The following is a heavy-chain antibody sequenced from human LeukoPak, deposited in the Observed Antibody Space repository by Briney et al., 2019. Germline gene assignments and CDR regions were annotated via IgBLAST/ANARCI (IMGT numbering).Heavy chain of an antibody. CDR1: GGSISSYY. CDR3: AREDSSSSDWFDP. V-gene: IGHV4-59*01. CDR2: IYYSGST. Sequence: TPSETLSLTCTVSGGSISSYYWSWIRQPPGKGLERIGYIYYSGSTNYNPSLKSRVTISVDTSKNQFSLKLSSVTAADTAVYYCAREDSSSSDWFDPWGQGTLVTVSS. D-gene: IGHD6-6*01. J-gene: IGHJ5*02.